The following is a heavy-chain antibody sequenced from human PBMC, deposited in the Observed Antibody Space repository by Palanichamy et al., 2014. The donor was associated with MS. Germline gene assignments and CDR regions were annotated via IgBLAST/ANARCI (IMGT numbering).Heavy chain of an antibody. Sequence: QVQLQQSGPGLVKPSQTLSLTCAISGDSVSSNSAAWNWIRQSPSRGLEWLGRTYYRSKWYNDYAVSVKSRITINPDTSKNQFSLQLNSVTPEDTAVYYCARLVAARRKGDYYYYGMDVWGQGTTVTVSS. J-gene: IGHJ6*02. CDR2: TYYRSKWYN. CDR3: ARLVAARRKGDYYYYGMDV. D-gene: IGHD6-19*01. V-gene: IGHV6-1*01. CDR1: GDSVSSNSAA.